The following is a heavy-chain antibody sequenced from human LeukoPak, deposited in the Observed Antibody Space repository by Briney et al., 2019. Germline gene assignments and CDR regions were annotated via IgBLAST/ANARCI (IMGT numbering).Heavy chain of an antibody. J-gene: IGHJ4*02. CDR2: INPDSGVT. Sequence: ASVKVSCKASGYMFTGYYMHRVRQDPGQGLEWMGRINPDSGVTKYAQKYLGRVTMTRDMSTSTVYMELSSLRSEDTAVYYCARDRGGRWLQLPQYYFDYWGRGTLVTVSS. CDR3: ARDRGGRWLQLPQYYFDY. D-gene: IGHD5-24*01. CDR1: GYMFTGYY. V-gene: IGHV1-2*06.